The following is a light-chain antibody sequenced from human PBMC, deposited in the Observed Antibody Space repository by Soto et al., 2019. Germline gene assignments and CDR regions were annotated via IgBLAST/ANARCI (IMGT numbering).Light chain of an antibody. V-gene: IGLV4-69*01. Sequence: QNVVTQSPSASASLGASVKLTCTLSSGHSNYAIAWHQQQSEKGPRYLMKLNSDGSHSKGDGIPDRFSGSSSGAERYLTISSLQSEDEADYYCQTWGSGIVVFGGGTQLTV. CDR2: LNSDGSH. CDR1: SGHSNYA. CDR3: QTWGSGIVV. J-gene: IGLJ2*01.